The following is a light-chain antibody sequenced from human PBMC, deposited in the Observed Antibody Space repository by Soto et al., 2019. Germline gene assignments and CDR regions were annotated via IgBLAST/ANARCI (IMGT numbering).Light chain of an antibody. CDR1: QSVTSS. V-gene: IGKV3-11*01. J-gene: IGKJ4*01. CDR2: DVS. CDR3: QQRTSWPT. Sequence: EIVLTQSPATLSLSPGDRATLSCRASQSVTSSFAWIQQKPGQAPRLLIYDVSRRATAIPARFSGSGFGTDFTLTISSQEPEDFAVDYCQQRTSWPTFGGGTKVEIK.